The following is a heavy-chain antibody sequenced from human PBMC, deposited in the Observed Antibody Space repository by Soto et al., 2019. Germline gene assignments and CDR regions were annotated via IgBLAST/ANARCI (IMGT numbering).Heavy chain of an antibody. CDR2: ISGSGGST. CDR3: ARDYDFWSGLYYYYYYGMDV. J-gene: IGHJ6*02. V-gene: IGHV3-23*01. CDR1: GFTFSSYA. D-gene: IGHD3-3*01. Sequence: EVQLLESGGGLVQPGGSLRLSCAASGFTFSSYAMSWVRQAPGKGLEWVSAISGSGGSTYYADSVKGRFTISRDNAKNSLYLQMNSLRAEDTAVYYCARDYDFWSGLYYYYYYGMDVWGQGTTVTVSS.